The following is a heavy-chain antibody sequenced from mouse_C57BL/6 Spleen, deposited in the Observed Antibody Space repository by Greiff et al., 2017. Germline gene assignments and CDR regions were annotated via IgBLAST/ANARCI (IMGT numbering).Heavy chain of an antibody. Sequence: QVQLQQPGAELVKPGASVKMSCKASGYTFTSYWITWVKQRPGQGLEWIGDIYPGSGSPNYNEKFKSKATLPVDTSSSTAYMQRRSLTSEDSAVYYCATSVRHYAMDYWGKGTTGTVSS. D-gene: IGHD1-3*01. CDR2: IYPGSGSP. CDR3: ATSVRHYAMDY. CDR1: GYTFTSYW. J-gene: IGHJ4*01. V-gene: IGHV1-55*01.